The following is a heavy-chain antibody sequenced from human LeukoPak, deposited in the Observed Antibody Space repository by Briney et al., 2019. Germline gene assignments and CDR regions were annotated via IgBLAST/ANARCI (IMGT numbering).Heavy chain of an antibody. CDR3: ASYGSGSYYWAAFDY. V-gene: IGHV4-39*01. CDR2: IYYSGST. Sequence: KPPETLSLTCTVSGGSISSSSYYWGWIRQPPGKGLEWIGSIYYSGSTYYNPSLKSRVTISVDTSKNQFSLKLSSVTAADTAVYYCASYGSGSYYWAAFDYWGQGTLVTVSS. J-gene: IGHJ4*02. CDR1: GGSISSSSYY. D-gene: IGHD3-10*01.